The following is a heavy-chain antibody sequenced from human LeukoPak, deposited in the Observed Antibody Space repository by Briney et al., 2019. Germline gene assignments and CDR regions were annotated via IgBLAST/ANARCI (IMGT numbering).Heavy chain of an antibody. D-gene: IGHD3-16*01. V-gene: IGHV4-39*01. J-gene: IGHJ5*02. CDR2: IYSSGNS. CDR3: ARRGIWDLQIGNWFDP. Sequence: SETLSLTCSISGDSITTNSYWWGWIRQSRGKGLEWLGCIYSSGNSYYNPFLKTRATISPDTSKNQYSLRLTSVTAADTAIYYCARRGIWDLQIGNWFDPWGQGILVIVSS. CDR1: GDSITTNSYW.